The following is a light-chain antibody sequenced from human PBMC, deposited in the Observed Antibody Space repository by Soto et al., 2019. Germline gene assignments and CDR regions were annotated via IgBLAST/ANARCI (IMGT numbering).Light chain of an antibody. CDR1: QSVSSN. Sequence: EIVMTQSPATLSVSPGERATLSCRASQSVSSNLAWYQQKPGQAPRLLIYDASTRATGIPARFSGSGSGTEFTRTISSLQSEDFAVYYCQQYNNWPYTFGQGTKLEIK. J-gene: IGKJ2*01. CDR2: DAS. V-gene: IGKV3-15*01. CDR3: QQYNNWPYT.